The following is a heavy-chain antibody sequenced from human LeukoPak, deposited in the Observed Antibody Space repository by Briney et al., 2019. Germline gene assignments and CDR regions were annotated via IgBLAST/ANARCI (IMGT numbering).Heavy chain of an antibody. CDR2: ISYDGSNK. CDR3: ARGLGYSSSWCDY. Sequence: GGSLRLSCAASGFTFSSYAMHWVRQAPGKGLEWVAVISYDGSNKYYADSVKGRFTISRDNSKNTLYLQMNSLRAEDTAVYYCARGLGYSSSWCDYWGQGTLVTVSS. V-gene: IGHV3-30-3*01. CDR1: GFTFSSYA. D-gene: IGHD6-13*01. J-gene: IGHJ4*02.